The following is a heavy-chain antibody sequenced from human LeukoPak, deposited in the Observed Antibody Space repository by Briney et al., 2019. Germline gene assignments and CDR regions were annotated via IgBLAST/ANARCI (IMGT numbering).Heavy chain of an antibody. CDR1: GYYFTDYW. J-gene: IGHJ4*02. V-gene: IGHV5-51*01. Sequence: GESLKISCKASGYYFTDYWLGWVRQMPGKGLEWMGIIYAGDSETRYSPSFRGRVTMSVDKSISTAYLQWSSLKASDTAMYYCARSNSYYYDSSGYPGYWGQGTLVTVSS. CDR3: ARSNSYYYDSSGYPGY. CDR2: IYAGDSET. D-gene: IGHD3-22*01.